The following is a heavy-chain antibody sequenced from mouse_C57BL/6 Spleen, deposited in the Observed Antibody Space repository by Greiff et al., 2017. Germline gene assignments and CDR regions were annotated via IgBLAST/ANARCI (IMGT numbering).Heavy chain of an antibody. J-gene: IGHJ1*03. CDR2: INPNNGGT. CDR3: ARLLDV. Sequence: VQLKESGPELVKPGASVKIPCKASGYTFTDYNMDWVKQSHGKSLEWIGDINPNNGGTIYNQKFKGKATLTVDKSSSTAYMELRSLTSEDTAVYYCARLLDVWGTGTTVTVSS. CDR1: GYTFTDYN. V-gene: IGHV1-18*01.